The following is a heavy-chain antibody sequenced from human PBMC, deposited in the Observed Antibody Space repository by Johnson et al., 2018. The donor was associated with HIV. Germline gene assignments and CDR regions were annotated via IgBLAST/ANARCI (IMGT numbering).Heavy chain of an antibody. CDR3: ARGDWLTVITSPDAFDI. CDR2: ISYDGSNK. D-gene: IGHD4-23*01. V-gene: IGHV3-30-3*01. CDR1: GFTFSSYA. J-gene: IGHJ3*02. Sequence: QVQLVESGGGVVQPGGSLRLSCAASGFTFSSYAMHWVRQAPGKGLEWVAVISYDGSNKYYADSVKGRFTISRDNSKNTLYLQMNSLRAEDTAVYYCARGDWLTVITSPDAFDIWGQGTMVTVSS.